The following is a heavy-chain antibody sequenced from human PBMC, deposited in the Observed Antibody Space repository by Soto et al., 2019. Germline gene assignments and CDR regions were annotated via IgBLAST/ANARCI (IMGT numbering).Heavy chain of an antibody. CDR1: GGSISSSNW. CDR2: IYHSGST. CDR3: AKSSQVGAIGGFDY. V-gene: IGHV4-4*02. J-gene: IGHJ4*02. D-gene: IGHD1-26*01. Sequence: QVQLQESGPGLVKPSGTLSLTCAVSGGSISSSNWWSWVRQPPGKGLEWIGEIYHSGSTNYNPSLQSRVTISVDKSKNQFSMKLSSVTAADTAVYYCAKSSQVGAIGGFDYWGQGTLVTVSS.